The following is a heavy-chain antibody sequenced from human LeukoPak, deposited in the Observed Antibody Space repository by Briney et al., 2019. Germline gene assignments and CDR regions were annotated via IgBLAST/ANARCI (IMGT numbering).Heavy chain of an antibody. CDR3: ARGHHDRAFDI. V-gene: IGHV3-66*01. Sequence: GGSLRLSCAASGFTVSSNYMSWVRQAPGKGLEWVSIIYSGGSTYYADSVKGRFTISRDNSKNTLYLQMNSLRAEDTAVYYCARGHHDRAFDIWGQGTMVTVSS. J-gene: IGHJ3*02. CDR2: IYSGGST. CDR1: GFTVSSNY.